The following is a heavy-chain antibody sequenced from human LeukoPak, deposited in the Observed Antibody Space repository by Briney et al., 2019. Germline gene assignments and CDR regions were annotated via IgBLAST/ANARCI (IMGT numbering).Heavy chain of an antibody. CDR1: GGSISSYY. CDR2: IHYSGSS. Sequence: PSETLSLTCTVSGGSISSYYWSWIRQPPGKGLEWIGYIHYSGSSYYNPSLKSRATISIDTSKNQFSLKLYSVTAADTAVYSCARSYGSGSYFENWGQGTLVTVSS. J-gene: IGHJ4*02. D-gene: IGHD3-10*01. V-gene: IGHV4-59*01. CDR3: ARSYGSGSYFEN.